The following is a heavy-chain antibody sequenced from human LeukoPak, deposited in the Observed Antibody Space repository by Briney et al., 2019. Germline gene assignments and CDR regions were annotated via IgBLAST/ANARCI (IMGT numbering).Heavy chain of an antibody. CDR1: GFTFSSYG. CDR2: IWYDGSNK. CDR3: AREGTTNRHYAFDI. D-gene: IGHD2/OR15-2a*01. J-gene: IGHJ3*02. Sequence: GRSLRLSCAASGFTFSSYGMHWVRQAPGKGLEWVAVIWYDGSNKYYADSVKGRFTISRDNSKNTLYLQMNSLRAEDTAVYYCAREGTTNRHYAFDIWGQGTVVTVSS. V-gene: IGHV3-33*01.